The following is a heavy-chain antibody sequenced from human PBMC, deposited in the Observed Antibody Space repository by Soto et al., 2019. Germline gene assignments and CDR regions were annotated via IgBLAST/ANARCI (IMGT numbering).Heavy chain of an antibody. Sequence: SDTLSLTCAAQGYSIRSGNSWGWILQPPGKGLEWIGRIYHSGSTYYHPSLKSQFTTSVDTSKTQFSLKLSSGTAADRAVYYGARGQGGGYCSGGTCYSRALDTWGKGPMVT. J-gene: IGHJ3*02. CDR1: GYSIRSGNS. CDR3: ARGQGGGYCSGGTCYSRALDT. CDR2: IYHSGST. V-gene: IGHV4-38-2*01. D-gene: IGHD2-15*01.